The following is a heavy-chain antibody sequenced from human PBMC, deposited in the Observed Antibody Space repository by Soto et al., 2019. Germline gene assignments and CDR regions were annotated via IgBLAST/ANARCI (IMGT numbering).Heavy chain of an antibody. J-gene: IGHJ6*02. CDR2: ITSNGGNT. CDR1: GFTFSSYA. Sequence: GGSLRLSCAASGFTFSSYAMHWVRQAPGKGLEYVSVITSNGGNTDYASSVKGRFTISRDNSKNKLYLQMGSLRAEDMAVYYCARRIPFGYGMDVWGQGTTVTVSS. V-gene: IGHV3-64*01. D-gene: IGHD2-21*01. CDR3: ARRIPFGYGMDV.